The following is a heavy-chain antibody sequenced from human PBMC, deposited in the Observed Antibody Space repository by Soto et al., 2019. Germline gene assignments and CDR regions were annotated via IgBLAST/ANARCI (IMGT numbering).Heavy chain of an antibody. D-gene: IGHD3-22*01. Sequence: GGSLRLSCAASGFTFSSYGMHWVRQAPGKGLEWVAVIWYDGSNKYYADSVKGRFTISRDNSKNTLYLQMNSLRAEDTAVYYCARDTFVYDSSGIAFDYWGQGTLVTVSS. CDR3: ARDTFVYDSSGIAFDY. V-gene: IGHV3-33*01. CDR2: IWYDGSNK. CDR1: GFTFSSYG. J-gene: IGHJ4*02.